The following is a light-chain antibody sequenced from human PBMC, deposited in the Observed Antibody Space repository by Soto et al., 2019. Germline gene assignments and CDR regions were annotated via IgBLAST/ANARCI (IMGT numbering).Light chain of an antibody. CDR2: DVS. CDR3: SSYAGSYSRVV. CDR1: SSDVGGYNY. Sequence: QSALTQPRSVSGSPGQSVTISCTGTSSDVGGYNYVSWYQQHPGKAPKLMIYDVSKRPSGVPDRFSGSKSGNTASLTISGLQAEDEADYYCSSYAGSYSRVVFGGGTK. V-gene: IGLV2-11*01. J-gene: IGLJ2*01.